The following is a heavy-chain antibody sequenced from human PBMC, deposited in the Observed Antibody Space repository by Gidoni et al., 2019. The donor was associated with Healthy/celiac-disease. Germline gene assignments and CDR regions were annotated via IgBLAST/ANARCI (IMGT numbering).Heavy chain of an antibody. D-gene: IGHD5-18*01. CDR3: AGESDTAMVIAWFDP. Sequence: QVQPLQSGAVVKKPRSPVKVFCKASGSTLSSSAISWVRQAPGQGLEWMGGRITIIGTGNYAEKFQGRVTITAEKYTSTAYMELSSMRCEDAAVYYCAGESDTAMVIAWFDPWGQGTLVTVSS. CDR2: RITIIGTG. V-gene: IGHV1-69*06. CDR1: GSTLSSSA. J-gene: IGHJ5*02.